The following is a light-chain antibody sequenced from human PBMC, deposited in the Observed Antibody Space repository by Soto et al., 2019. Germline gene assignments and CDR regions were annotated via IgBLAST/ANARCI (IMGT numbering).Light chain of an antibody. CDR1: SSNIGSNY. Sequence: QSVLTQPPSASGTPGQRVTISCSGSSSNIGSNYVYWYQQLPGTVPKLLIYRNNQRPSGVPDRFSGSKSGTSASLAISGLRSEDEADYYCAAWDDSLSALYVFGTGTKLTVL. J-gene: IGLJ1*01. V-gene: IGLV1-47*01. CDR2: RNN. CDR3: AAWDDSLSALYV.